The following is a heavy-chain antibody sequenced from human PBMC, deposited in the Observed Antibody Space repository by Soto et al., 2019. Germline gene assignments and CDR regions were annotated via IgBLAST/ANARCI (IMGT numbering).Heavy chain of an antibody. V-gene: IGHV4-30-4*01. CDR3: AGSTYYYDSSGYYGFDY. CDR1: GGSISSGDYY. Sequence: QVQLQESGPGLVKPSQTLSLTCTVSGGSISSGDYYWSWIRQPPGKGLEWIGYIYYSGSTYYNPSLKSRVTTSVDTSKNQFSLKLSSVTAADTAVYYCAGSTYYYDSSGYYGFDYWGQGTLVTVSS. CDR2: IYYSGST. J-gene: IGHJ4*02. D-gene: IGHD3-22*01.